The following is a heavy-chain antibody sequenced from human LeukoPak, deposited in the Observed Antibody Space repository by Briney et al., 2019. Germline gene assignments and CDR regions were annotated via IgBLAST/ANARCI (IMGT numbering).Heavy chain of an antibody. CDR1: GYSITRGFS. J-gene: IGHJ5*02. V-gene: IGHV4-38-2*02. CDR2: ISYDGST. D-gene: IGHD3-16*01. CDR3: VREGAVPGIDP. Sequence: PSETLSLTCAVSGYSITRGFSWGRIRQHPGKGRELITAISYDGSTDYKSTLQSRLTISRDTGKNEFSLRLTSATATDAAVYYCVREGAVPGIDPWGQGTLVTVSS.